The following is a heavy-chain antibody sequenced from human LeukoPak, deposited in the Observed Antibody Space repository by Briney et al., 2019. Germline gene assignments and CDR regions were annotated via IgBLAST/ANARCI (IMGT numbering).Heavy chain of an antibody. CDR2: IRQDGSEK. J-gene: IGHJ4*02. Sequence: GGSLRPSCTASGFTFSSYWMNWVRQAPGKGLEWVANIRQDGSEKYYVDSVKGRFTISRDNAKKSLYLQMNSLRAEDTAVYYCARETEMANLDYWGQGTLVTVSS. D-gene: IGHD5-24*01. V-gene: IGHV3-7*04. CDR3: ARETEMANLDY. CDR1: GFTFSSYW.